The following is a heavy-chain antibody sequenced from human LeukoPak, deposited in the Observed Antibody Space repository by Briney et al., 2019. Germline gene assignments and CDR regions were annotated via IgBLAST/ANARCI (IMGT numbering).Heavy chain of an antibody. J-gene: IGHJ4*02. CDR1: GGSISSSSYY. V-gene: IGHV4-39*01. CDR2: IYYSGST. D-gene: IGHD3-3*01. CDR3: ARADYDFWSGDYYFDY. Sequence: SETLSLTCTVSGGSISSSSYYWGWIRQPPGKGLEWIGSIYYSGSTYYNPSLKSRVTISVDTSKNQFSLKLSSVTAADTAVYYSARADYDFWSGDYYFDYWGQGTLVTVSS.